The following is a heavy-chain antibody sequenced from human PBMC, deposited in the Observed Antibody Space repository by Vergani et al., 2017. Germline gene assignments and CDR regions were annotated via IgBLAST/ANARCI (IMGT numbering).Heavy chain of an antibody. J-gene: IGHJ4*02. V-gene: IGHV3-64*01. Sequence: EVQLVESGGGLVQPGGSLRLSCAASGFTFSSYAMHWVRQAPGKGLEYVSAISSNGGRTCYANSVKCRFTISRDNAKNTLYLQMGSLRAEDMAVYYCARAPGSGYFDYWGQGTLVTVSS. CDR2: ISSNGGRT. D-gene: IGHD3-10*01. CDR1: GFTFSSYA. CDR3: ARAPGSGYFDY.